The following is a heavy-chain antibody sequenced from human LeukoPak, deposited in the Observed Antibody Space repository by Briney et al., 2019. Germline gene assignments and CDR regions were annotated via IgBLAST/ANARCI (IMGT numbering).Heavy chain of an antibody. V-gene: IGHV3-20*04. Sequence: PGGSLRLSCAASGFTFSSYSFNWVRKAPGKGLEWASVFPWNGVKTGYADSVRGRFAISRDNTKKSLYLQMSSLRAEDTALYYCARDPFCSSSTGCYFEDWFDPWGPGTLVTVSS. CDR1: GFTFSSYS. D-gene: IGHD2-2*01. CDR3: ARDPFCSSSTGCYFEDWFDP. CDR2: FPWNGVKT. J-gene: IGHJ5*02.